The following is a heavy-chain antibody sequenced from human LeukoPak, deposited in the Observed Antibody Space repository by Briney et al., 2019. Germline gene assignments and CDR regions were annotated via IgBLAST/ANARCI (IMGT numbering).Heavy chain of an antibody. Sequence: GSLRLSCAASGFTFSSYSMNWVRQAPGKGLEWVSSISSSSSYIYYADSVKGRFTISRDNAKNSLCLQMNSLRAEDTAVYYCARLWRTYYYDSSGFDYWGQGTLVTVSS. D-gene: IGHD3-22*01. J-gene: IGHJ4*02. CDR1: GFTFSSYS. CDR3: ARLWRTYYYDSSGFDY. V-gene: IGHV3-21*01. CDR2: ISSSSSYI.